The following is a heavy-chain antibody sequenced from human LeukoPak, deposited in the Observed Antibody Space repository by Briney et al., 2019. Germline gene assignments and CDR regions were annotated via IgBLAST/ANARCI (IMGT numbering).Heavy chain of an antibody. CDR3: ARVGPHCSSTSCSNYYYYGMDV. Sequence: GESLKISCKGSGYSFTSYWIGWVRQMPGKGLEWMGIIYPGDSDTRYSPSFQGQVTISADKSISTAYLQWSSLKASDTAMYYRARVGPHCSSTSCSNYYYYGMDVWGQGTTVTVSS. V-gene: IGHV5-51*01. CDR1: GYSFTSYW. CDR2: IYPGDSDT. D-gene: IGHD2-2*01. J-gene: IGHJ6*02.